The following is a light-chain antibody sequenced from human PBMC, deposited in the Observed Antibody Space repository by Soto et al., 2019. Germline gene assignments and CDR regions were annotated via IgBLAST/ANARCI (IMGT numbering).Light chain of an antibody. CDR2: DVS. CDR1: SSDVGGYNY. Sequence: QSALTQPRSVSGSPGQSVTISCTGTSSDVGGYNYVSWYQQHPGKAPKLMIYDVSKRPSGVPDRFSGSKSGNTASLTISGLHADDEADYYCCSYAGSFYVFGTGTKVTVL. V-gene: IGLV2-11*01. J-gene: IGLJ1*01. CDR3: CSYAGSFYV.